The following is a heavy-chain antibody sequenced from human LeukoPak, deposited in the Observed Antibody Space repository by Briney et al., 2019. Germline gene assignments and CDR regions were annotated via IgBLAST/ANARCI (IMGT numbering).Heavy chain of an antibody. Sequence: ASVKVSCKASGYTFTSYAMHWVRQAPGQRLEWMGWINAGNGNTKYSQEFQGRVTITRDTSASTAYMELSSLRSDDTAVYYCAREYGDTAISRDAFDIWGQGTMVTVSS. CDR2: INAGNGNT. V-gene: IGHV1-3*01. CDR3: AREYGDTAISRDAFDI. CDR1: GYTFTSYA. D-gene: IGHD5-18*01. J-gene: IGHJ3*02.